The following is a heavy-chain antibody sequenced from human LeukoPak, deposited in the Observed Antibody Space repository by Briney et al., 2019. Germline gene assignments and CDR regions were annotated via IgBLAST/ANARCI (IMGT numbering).Heavy chain of an antibody. V-gene: IGHV3-30-3*01. D-gene: IGHD2-2*02. J-gene: IGHJ6*03. CDR1: GFTFSSYA. Sequence: PGGSLRLSCAASGFTFSSYAMHWVRQAPGKGLEWVAVISCDGSNKYYADSVKGRFTISRDNSKNTLYLQMNSLRAEDTAVYYCARGGGIGVVVPAAIRGPYYYYYMDVWGKGTTVTVSS. CDR2: ISCDGSNK. CDR3: ARGGGIGVVVPAAIRGPYYYYYMDV.